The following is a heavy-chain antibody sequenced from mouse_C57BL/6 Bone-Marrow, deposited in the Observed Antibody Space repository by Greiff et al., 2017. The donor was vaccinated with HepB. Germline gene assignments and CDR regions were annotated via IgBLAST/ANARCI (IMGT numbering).Heavy chain of an antibody. Sequence: EVKLVESGGGLVKPGGSLKLSCAASGFTFSSYAMSWVRQTPEKRLEWVATISDGGSYTYYPDNVKGRFTISRDNAKNNLYMQRSHLKSEDTALYYCARRRYYGSSYGFDYWGQGTTLTVSS. CDR2: ISDGGSYT. D-gene: IGHD1-1*01. CDR1: GFTFSSYA. V-gene: IGHV5-4*03. CDR3: ARRRYYGSSYGFDY. J-gene: IGHJ2*01.